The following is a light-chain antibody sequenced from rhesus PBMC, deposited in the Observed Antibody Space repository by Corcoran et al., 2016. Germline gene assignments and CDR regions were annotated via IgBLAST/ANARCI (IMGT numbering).Light chain of an antibody. V-gene: IGKV2-60*01. CDR1: QSLLSSNGYNY. Sequence: DIVMTQTPLSLPVTLGEPASISCRSSQSLLSSNGYNYLNWYLQKPGQSPQLLIYYGSNRASGVPERFGGGGSGTVFTLKISRVEAEDVGVYYCLQALQTPPTFGQGTKVEIK. J-gene: IGKJ1*01. CDR2: YGS. CDR3: LQALQTPPT.